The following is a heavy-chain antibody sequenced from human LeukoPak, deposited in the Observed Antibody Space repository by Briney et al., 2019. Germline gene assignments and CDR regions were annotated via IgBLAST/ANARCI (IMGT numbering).Heavy chain of an antibody. J-gene: IGHJ4*02. CDR1: GYTFTGYY. Sequence: RASVKVSCKASGYTFTGYYMHWVRQAPGQGLEWMGWINPNSGGSNYLQKFQGRVTMTRDTSISTAYMELSRLRSDDTAVYYCARGNRYCSSARCLLFDYWGQGTLVTVSS. V-gene: IGHV1-2*02. D-gene: IGHD2-2*01. CDR2: INPNSGGS. CDR3: ARGNRYCSSARCLLFDY.